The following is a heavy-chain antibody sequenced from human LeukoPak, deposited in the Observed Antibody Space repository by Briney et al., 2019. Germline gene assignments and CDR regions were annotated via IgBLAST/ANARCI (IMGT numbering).Heavy chain of an antibody. D-gene: IGHD1-26*01. CDR3: ARDLVGATTRRFDY. CDR1: GFTFSSYA. Sequence: GGSLRLSCAASGFTFSSYAMSWVRQAPGKGLEWVSSISSSSSYIYYADSVKGRFTISRDSAKNSLYLQMNSLRAEDTAVYYCARDLVGATTRRFDYWGQGTLVTVPS. CDR2: ISSSSSYI. V-gene: IGHV3-21*01. J-gene: IGHJ4*02.